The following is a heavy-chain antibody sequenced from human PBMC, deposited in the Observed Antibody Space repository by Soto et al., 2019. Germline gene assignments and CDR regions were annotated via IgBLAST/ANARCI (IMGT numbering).Heavy chain of an antibody. CDR3: AKDREIAAALDY. CDR2: IKQDGSEK. V-gene: IGHV3-7*01. CDR1: GFTLSSYW. J-gene: IGHJ4*02. Sequence: EVQLVESGGGLVQPGGSLRLSCAASGFTLSSYWMSWVRQAPGEGLEWVANIKQDGSEKYYVDSVKGRFTISRDNAKNSLYLQMNSLRAEDTAVYYCAKDREIAAALDYWGQGTLVTVSS. D-gene: IGHD6-13*01.